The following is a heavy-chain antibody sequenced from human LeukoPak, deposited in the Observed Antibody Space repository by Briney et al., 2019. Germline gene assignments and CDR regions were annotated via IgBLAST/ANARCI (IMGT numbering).Heavy chain of an antibody. CDR3: ARYSSSWSTPTNNWFDP. V-gene: IGHV3-7*03. CDR2: IKQDGREK. CDR1: GFTFSSHW. D-gene: IGHD6-13*01. J-gene: IGHJ5*02. Sequence: GGSLRLSCAASGFTFSSHWMSWVRQAPGKGLEWVANIKQDGREKYYVDSVKGRFTISRDNAKNSLYLQMNSLRAEDTAVYYCARYSSSWSTPTNNWFDPWGQGTLVTVSS.